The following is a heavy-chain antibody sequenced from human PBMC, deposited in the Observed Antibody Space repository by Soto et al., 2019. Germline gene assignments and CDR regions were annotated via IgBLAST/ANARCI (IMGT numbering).Heavy chain of an antibody. Sequence: GGSLRLSCAASGFTFSSYDMHWVRQATGKGLEWVSAIGTAGDTYYPGSVKGRFTISRENAKNSLYLQMNSLRAEDTAVYYCARGTYYYDSSGYYNAFDIWGQGTMVTVSS. CDR1: GFTFSSYD. CDR3: ARGTYYYDSSGYYNAFDI. D-gene: IGHD3-22*01. CDR2: IGTAGDT. J-gene: IGHJ3*02. V-gene: IGHV3-13*01.